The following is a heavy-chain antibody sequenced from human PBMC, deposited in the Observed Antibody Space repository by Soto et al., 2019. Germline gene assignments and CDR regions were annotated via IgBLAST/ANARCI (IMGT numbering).Heavy chain of an antibody. D-gene: IGHD5-18*01. J-gene: IGHJ6*02. V-gene: IGHV1-3*01. CDR2: IIGGNGDT. Sequence: ASVKVSCKASGYIFTNYDMHWVRQAPGQRLEWMGRIIGGNGDTKYSQKFQDRVAFTRDTSASTAYMDLSSLTSEDTAVYYCASNQKGPYTGMDVWGQGTTVTVSS. CDR3: ASNQKGPYTGMDV. CDR1: GYIFTNYD.